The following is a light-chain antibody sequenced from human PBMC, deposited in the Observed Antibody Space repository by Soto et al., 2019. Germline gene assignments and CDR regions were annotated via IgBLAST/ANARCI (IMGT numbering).Light chain of an antibody. CDR3: CSYAGGSTWV. V-gene: IGLV2-23*01. Sequence: QSARTQPASVSGSPGQSITMSCTGTSSDVGSYNLVSWYQQHPGKAPKLMIYEGSKRPSGVSNRFSGSKSGNTASLTISGLQAEDEADYYCCSYAGGSTWVFGGGTKLTVL. CDR1: SSDVGSYNL. CDR2: EGS. J-gene: IGLJ3*02.